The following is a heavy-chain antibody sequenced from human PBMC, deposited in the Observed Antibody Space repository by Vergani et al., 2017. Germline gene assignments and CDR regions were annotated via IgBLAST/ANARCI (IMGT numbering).Heavy chain of an antibody. Sequence: QVQLVESGGGVVQPGRSLRLSCAASGFTFSSYAMHWVRQAPGKGLEWVAVISYDGSNKYYADSVKGRFTISRDNSKNTLYLQMNSLSAEDTAVYYCARDQGPIMITFGVDYWGQGTLVTVSS. J-gene: IGHJ4*02. D-gene: IGHD3-16*01. V-gene: IGHV3-30-3*01. CDR2: ISYDGSNK. CDR3: ARDQGPIMITFGVDY. CDR1: GFTFSSYA.